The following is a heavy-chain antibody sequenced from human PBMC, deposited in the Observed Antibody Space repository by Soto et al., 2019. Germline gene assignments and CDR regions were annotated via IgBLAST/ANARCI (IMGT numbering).Heavy chain of an antibody. D-gene: IGHD4-17*01. J-gene: IGHJ5*02. V-gene: IGHV4-4*02. CDR3: ARGQRDYLNWFDP. CDR2: IYHSGST. CDR1: SGSISSSNW. Sequence: QVQLQESGPGLVKPSGTLSLTCAVSSGSISSSNWWSWVRQPPGKGLEWIGEIYHSGSTNYNPSLKMRVTITVDKSKNQFSLKLSSVTAADTAVYYCARGQRDYLNWFDPWGQGTLVTVSS.